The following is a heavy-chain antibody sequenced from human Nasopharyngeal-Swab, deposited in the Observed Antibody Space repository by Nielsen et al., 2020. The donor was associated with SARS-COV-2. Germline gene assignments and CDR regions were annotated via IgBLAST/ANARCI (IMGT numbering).Heavy chain of an antibody. CDR3: ARLGCTSISCPIDH. Sequence: SRPSPGKALEWLAVTFSNDEKSYSASLKSRVTISKDTSKSQVVLTMANMVPVDTATYYCARLGCTSISCPIDHWGQGTLVTVSS. V-gene: IGHV2-26*01. D-gene: IGHD2-2*01. CDR2: TFSNDEK. J-gene: IGHJ4*02.